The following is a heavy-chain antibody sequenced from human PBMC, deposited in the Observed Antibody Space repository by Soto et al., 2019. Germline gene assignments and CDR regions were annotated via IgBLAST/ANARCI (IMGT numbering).Heavy chain of an antibody. D-gene: IGHD3-16*01. V-gene: IGHV2-5*02. J-gene: IGHJ4*02. Sequence: ESGPTLVKPTETLTLTCTFSGFCLTSRPVGVGWVRQPPGKALEWLAFIYWDDDKRYSPSLRSTLTVTKDTSKNQVVLTLTNMDPVDTATYYCAHRRNYDGSWNEGVFDYWGQGILVTVSS. CDR1: GFCLTSRPVG. CDR3: AHRRNYDGSWNEGVFDY. CDR2: IYWDDDK.